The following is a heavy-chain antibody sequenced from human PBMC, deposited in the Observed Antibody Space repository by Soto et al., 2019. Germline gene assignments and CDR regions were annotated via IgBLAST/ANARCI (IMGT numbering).Heavy chain of an antibody. CDR2: IGTAGDT. Sequence: GGSLRLSCAASGFTFSSYDMHWVRKATGKGLEWVSAIGTAGDTYYPGSVKGRFTISRENAKNSLYLQMNSLRAGDTAVYYCARALSSGWSNWFDPWGQGTLVTVSS. J-gene: IGHJ5*02. CDR3: ARALSSGWSNWFDP. CDR1: GFTFSSYD. D-gene: IGHD6-19*01. V-gene: IGHV3-13*04.